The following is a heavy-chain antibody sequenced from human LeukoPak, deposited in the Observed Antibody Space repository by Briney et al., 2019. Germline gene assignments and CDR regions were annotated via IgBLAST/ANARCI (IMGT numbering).Heavy chain of an antibody. CDR2: IKEDGSER. CDR1: GFTFNDFW. J-gene: IGHJ4*02. V-gene: IGHV3-7*03. CDR3: VRDQFLDY. Sequence: GGSLRLSCAASGFTFNDFWMSWVRQTPGMGLEWVANIKEDGSERYYVDSVKGRFTISRDNAKNSLDLQMDSLRPEDTAVYYCVRDQFLDYWGQGTLVTVSS.